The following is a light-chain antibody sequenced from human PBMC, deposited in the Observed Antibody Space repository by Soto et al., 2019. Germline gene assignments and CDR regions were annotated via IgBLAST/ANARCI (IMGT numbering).Light chain of an antibody. J-gene: IGKJ1*01. Sequence: EIVLTQSPGTLSLSPGERVTLSCRASQSVSSTYLAWYQQKPGQAPRLLIYGASSRAACIPDRFSGSGSGTDFTLTINRLEPDDFAVYYCQQYGSSPWTFGQGTKVEIK. CDR1: QSVSSTY. CDR2: GAS. CDR3: QQYGSSPWT. V-gene: IGKV3-20*01.